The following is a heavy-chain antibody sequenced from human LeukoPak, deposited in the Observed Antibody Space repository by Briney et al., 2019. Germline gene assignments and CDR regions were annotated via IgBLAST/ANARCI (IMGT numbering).Heavy chain of an antibody. V-gene: IGHV3-23*01. CDR2: ITGNSGST. Sequence: GGSLRLSCAASGFTFSSYAMTWVRQAPGKGLEWVSSITGNSGSTYYTDSVKGRFTISRDNSKNTLYLQMNSLRAEDTAVYYCARASKRYYFDYWGQGTLVTVSS. CDR3: ARASKRYYFDY. CDR1: GFTFSSYA. J-gene: IGHJ4*02.